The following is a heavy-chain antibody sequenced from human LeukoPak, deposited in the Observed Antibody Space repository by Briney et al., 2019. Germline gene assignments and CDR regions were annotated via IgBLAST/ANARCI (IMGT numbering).Heavy chain of an antibody. D-gene: IGHD1-26*01. V-gene: IGHV3-15*01. CDR1: GFTFSTYG. CDR2: IKIKTDGGTI. CDR3: TRISGSSSGPFDY. Sequence: GGSLRLSCAVSGFTFSTYGMHWVRQAPGKGLEWVGRIKIKTDGGTIEYSAPVKGRFTISRDDSKNTLYLQMNTLETEDTGVYYCTRISGSSSGPFDYWGQGSLVTVSS. J-gene: IGHJ4*02.